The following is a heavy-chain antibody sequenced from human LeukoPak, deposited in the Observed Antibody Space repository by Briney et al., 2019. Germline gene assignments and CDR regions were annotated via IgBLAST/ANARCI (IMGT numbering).Heavy chain of an antibody. D-gene: IGHD3-9*01. CDR1: GGSFSGYY. Sequence: SGTLSLTCAVYGGSFSGYYWSWIRQPPGKGLEWIGEINHSGSTNCNPSLKSRVTISVDTSKNQFSLKLSSVTAADTAVYYCARGRDILTGYYVARKYYFDYWGQGTLVTVSS. CDR2: INHSGST. J-gene: IGHJ4*02. CDR3: ARGRDILTGYYVARKYYFDY. V-gene: IGHV4-34*01.